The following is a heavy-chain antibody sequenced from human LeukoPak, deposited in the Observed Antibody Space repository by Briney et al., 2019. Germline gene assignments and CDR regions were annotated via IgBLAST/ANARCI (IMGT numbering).Heavy chain of an antibody. CDR1: GFTFSNFY. CDR3: AKNSNMVVVFDAFDV. V-gene: IGHV3-23*01. D-gene: IGHD2-21*01. J-gene: IGHJ3*01. CDR2: ISGSGDCT. Sequence: GGSLRLSCVVSGFTFSNFYMTWIRQTPGKGLEWVSAISGSGDCTYYADSVKGRFTISRDNAKNTLYLQMNSLRAEDTAVYYCAKNSNMVVVFDAFDVWGQGTMVTVSS.